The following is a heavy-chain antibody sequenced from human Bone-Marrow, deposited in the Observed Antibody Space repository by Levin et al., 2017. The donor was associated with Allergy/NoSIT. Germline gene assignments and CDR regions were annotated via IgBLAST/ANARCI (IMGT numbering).Heavy chain of an antibody. CDR1: GYTFTSYA. Sequence: ASVKVSCKASGYTFTSYAMNWVRQAPGQGLEWMGWINTNTGNPTYAQGFTGRFVFSLDTSVSTAYLQISSLKAEDTAVYYCARASTKYYYDSSGYYYVREDQPYFDYWGQGTLVTVSS. D-gene: IGHD3-22*01. CDR3: ARASTKYYYDSSGYYYVREDQPYFDY. CDR2: INTNTGNP. V-gene: IGHV7-4-1*02. J-gene: IGHJ4*02.